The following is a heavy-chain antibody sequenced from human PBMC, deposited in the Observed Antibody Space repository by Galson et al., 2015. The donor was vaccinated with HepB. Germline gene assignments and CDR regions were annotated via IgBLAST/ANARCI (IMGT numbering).Heavy chain of an antibody. D-gene: IGHD3-3*01. Sequence: SLRLSCAASGFTFSTYAMSWVRQAPGKGLEWVSSISGSGGESTYYADSVKSRFTISRDNSKNTLYLQMNSLRAEDTAVYYCAKFKGDYYLDWFDPWGQGTLVTVSS. V-gene: IGHV3-23*01. CDR1: GFTFSTYA. CDR3: AKFKGDYYLDWFDP. J-gene: IGHJ5*02. CDR2: ISGSGGEST.